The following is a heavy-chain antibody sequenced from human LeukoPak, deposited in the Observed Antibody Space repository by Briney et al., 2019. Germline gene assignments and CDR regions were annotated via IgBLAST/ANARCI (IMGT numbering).Heavy chain of an antibody. CDR1: GFTFSSYA. CDR2: LSTSGGST. Sequence: GGSLRLSCAASGFTFSSYAMDWVRQAPGKGLEWVSGLSTSGGSTYYADSVKGRFTISRDNSKNTLYLQMNSLRAEDTAVYYCATTLLRASTYMDVWGKGTTVTVSS. J-gene: IGHJ6*03. D-gene: IGHD1-1*01. V-gene: IGHV3-23*01. CDR3: ATTLLRASTYMDV.